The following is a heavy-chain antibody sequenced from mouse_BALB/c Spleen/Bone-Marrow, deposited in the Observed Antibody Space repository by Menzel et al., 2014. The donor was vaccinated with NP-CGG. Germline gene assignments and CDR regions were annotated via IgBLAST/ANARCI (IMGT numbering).Heavy chain of an antibody. CDR3: ASWGFAY. CDR2: ISNSGST. J-gene: IGHJ3*01. CDR1: GDSITSGY. Sequence: EVKVVESGPSLVKPSQTLSLTCSVTGDSITSGYWNWIRKVPGNKLEYMGYISNSGSTYYNPSLKSRIFITRDTSKNQYYLQLDSVTTEDTATYYCASWGFAYWGQGTLVTVSA. D-gene: IGHD4-1*01. V-gene: IGHV3-8*02.